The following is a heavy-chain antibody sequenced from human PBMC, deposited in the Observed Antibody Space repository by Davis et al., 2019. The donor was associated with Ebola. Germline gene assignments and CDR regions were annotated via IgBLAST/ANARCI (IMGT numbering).Heavy chain of an antibody. J-gene: IGHJ4*02. CDR3: AKDRTREIYGDYVYFDY. CDR1: GYTFTSYY. CDR2: INPSGGST. V-gene: IGHV1-46*01. D-gene: IGHD4-17*01. Sequence: AASVKVSCKASGYTFTSYYMHWVRQAPGQGLEWMGIINPSGGSTSYAQKFQGRVTMTRDTSTSTVYMELSSLRSEDTAVYYCAKDRTREIYGDYVYFDYWGQGTLVTVSS.